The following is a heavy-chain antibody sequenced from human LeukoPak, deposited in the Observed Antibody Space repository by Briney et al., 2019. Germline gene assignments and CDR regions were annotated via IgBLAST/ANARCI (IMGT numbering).Heavy chain of an antibody. CDR2: IYYDGRT. V-gene: IGHV4-31*03. Sequence: SETLSLTCSVSGDSIDSGGYYWSWIRQHPGRGLEWIGHIYYDGRTYQNPSLKSRVIISVDTSKNQFSLNVSSVTAADTAVYFFSENWEASPPHRFGPWGQGTPGTVSS. J-gene: IGHJ6*01. D-gene: IGHD3-10*01. CDR3: SENWEASPPHRFGP. CDR1: GDSIDSGGYY.